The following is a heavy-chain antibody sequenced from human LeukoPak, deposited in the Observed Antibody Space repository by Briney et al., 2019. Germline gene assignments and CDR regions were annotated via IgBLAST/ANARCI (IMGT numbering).Heavy chain of an antibody. Sequence: PSETLSLTCTVSGGSISSSSYYWGWIRQPPGKGLEWIGSIYYSGSTYYNPSLKSRVTISVDTSKNQFSLKLSSVTAADTAVYYCARDYEYCSSTSCYRRFDPWGQGTLVTVSS. V-gene: IGHV4-39*07. CDR2: IYYSGST. CDR1: GGSISSSSYY. D-gene: IGHD2-2*01. J-gene: IGHJ5*02. CDR3: ARDYEYCSSTSCYRRFDP.